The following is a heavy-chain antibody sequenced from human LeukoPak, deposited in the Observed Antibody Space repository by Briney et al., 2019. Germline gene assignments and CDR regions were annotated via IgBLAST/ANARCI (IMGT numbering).Heavy chain of an antibody. CDR2: MNPNSGNT. Sequence: ASVKVSCKASGYTFASYDISWVRQATGQGLEWMGWMNPNSGNTGYTQKFQGRVTMTRDTSISTAYMELSSLRSEDTAVYYCARTLRRHCSGGSCYSPHLDYWGQGTLVTVSS. CDR3: ARTLRRHCSGGSCYSPHLDY. CDR1: GYTFASYD. D-gene: IGHD2-15*01. J-gene: IGHJ4*02. V-gene: IGHV1-8*01.